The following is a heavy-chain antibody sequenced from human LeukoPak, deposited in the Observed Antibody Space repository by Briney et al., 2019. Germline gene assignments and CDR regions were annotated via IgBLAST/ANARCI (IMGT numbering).Heavy chain of an antibody. J-gene: IGHJ4*02. CDR2: IYYSGST. CDR1: GGSLSSYY. D-gene: IGHD3-10*01. V-gene: IGHV4-59*08. Sequence: SETLSLTCTVSGGSLSSYYWSWIRQRPGEGLEWVGYIYYSGSTNYTPSLKSRVTISVNTSKNQFSLKLSSVTAADTAVYYCASSMVRGSDYWGQGTLVTVSS. CDR3: ASSMVRGSDY.